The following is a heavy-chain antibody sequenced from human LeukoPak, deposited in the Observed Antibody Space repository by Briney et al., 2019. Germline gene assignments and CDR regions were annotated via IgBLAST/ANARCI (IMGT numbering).Heavy chain of an antibody. CDR1: GFTFSSYA. J-gene: IGHJ6*03. V-gene: IGHV3-7*01. D-gene: IGHD2-15*01. CDR3: ARAPPLPARVYYYYMDV. CDR2: IKQDVSEK. Sequence: GGSLRLSCAASGFTFSSYAMHWVRQAPGKGLGWGANIKQDVSEKYYVDSVKGRFTISRDNAKNSLYLQMNSLRAEDTAVYYCARAPPLPARVYYYYMDVWGKGTTVTVSS.